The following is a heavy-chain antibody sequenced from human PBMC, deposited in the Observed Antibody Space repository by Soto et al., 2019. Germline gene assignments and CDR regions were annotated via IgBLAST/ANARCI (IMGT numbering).Heavy chain of an antibody. J-gene: IGHJ4*02. CDR3: ARGGWRHIDY. CDR1: GGSISTYY. D-gene: IGHD3-3*01. CDR2: IYYSWST. Sequence: QVQLQESGPGLAKPSETLSLTCTVSGGSISTYYWSWIRQPPGKGLEWIGYIYYSWSTNYNPSLKSRVTISVDTSKNQCFLKLSSVTAADTAVYYCARGGWRHIDYWGQGTLVTVSS. V-gene: IGHV4-59*08.